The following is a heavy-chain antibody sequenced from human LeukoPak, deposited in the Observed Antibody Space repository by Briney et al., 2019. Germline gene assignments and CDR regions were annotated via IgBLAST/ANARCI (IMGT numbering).Heavy chain of an antibody. CDR3: ARAGGYGSYSYYYYGMDV. J-gene: IGHJ6*02. CDR1: GYTFTSYG. D-gene: IGHD1-26*01. CDR2: IGAYNGNT. V-gene: IGHV1-18*01. Sequence: ASVKVSCKASGYTFTSYGISWVRQAPGQGLEWMGWIGAYNGNTNYAQKLQGRVTMTTDTSTSTAYMELRSLRSDDTAVYYCARAGGYGSYSYYYYGMDVWGQGTTVTVSS.